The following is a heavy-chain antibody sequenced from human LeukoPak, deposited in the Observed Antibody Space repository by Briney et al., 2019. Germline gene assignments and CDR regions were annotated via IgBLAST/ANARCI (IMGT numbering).Heavy chain of an antibody. CDR2: IYYSGST. D-gene: IGHD4-17*01. V-gene: IGHV4-39*07. Sequence: SETLSLTCTVSGGSISSSSYYWGWIRQPPGKGLEWIGSIYYSGSTYYNPSLKSRVTISVDTSQNQFSLKLSSVTAADTAVYYCARVVTYGDYVDYWGQGTLVTVSS. CDR1: GGSISSSSYY. J-gene: IGHJ4*02. CDR3: ARVVTYGDYVDY.